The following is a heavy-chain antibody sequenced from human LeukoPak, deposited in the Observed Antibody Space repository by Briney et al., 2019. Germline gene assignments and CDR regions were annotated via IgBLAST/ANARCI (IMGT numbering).Heavy chain of an antibody. J-gene: IGHJ5*02. D-gene: IGHD3-10*01. V-gene: IGHV1-2*02. CDR1: GYTLTASY. CDR2: INLNSGGT. Sequence: ASVKVSCKASGYTLTASYMHWVRQAPGQGLEWVGWINLNSGGTNYAQKFQGRVTMTRDTSISTAYMEVTSLRSDDTAVYYCARSSGGSGRWGDNWFDPWGQGTLVIVSS. CDR3: ARSSGGSGRWGDNWFDP.